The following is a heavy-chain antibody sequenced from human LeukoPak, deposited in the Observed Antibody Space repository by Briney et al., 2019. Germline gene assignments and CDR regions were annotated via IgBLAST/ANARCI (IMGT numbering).Heavy chain of an antibody. Sequence: ASVKVSCKASGYTFTGYYIHWVRHAPGQGLEWIGWIYPNSGGTNYAQKFQGRVTMTRDTSIRTAYMELRRLKFDDRAMYYCASSSGYDYPLDYWGQGTLVTVSS. D-gene: IGHD5-12*01. V-gene: IGHV1-2*02. CDR2: IYPNSGGT. J-gene: IGHJ4*02. CDR1: GYTFTGYY. CDR3: ASSSGYDYPLDY.